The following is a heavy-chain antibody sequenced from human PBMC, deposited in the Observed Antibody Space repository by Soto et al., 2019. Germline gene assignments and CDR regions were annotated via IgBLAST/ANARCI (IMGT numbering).Heavy chain of an antibody. V-gene: IGHV3-23*01. Sequence: VGSLRLSCAAWGVNFSSCAMGWFRQAPEKGLEWVSDIIDSGGSTYYADSVKGRFTISRDNSKSTLYLQMNSLRAEDKALYYCAKGRSYYYYYGVDVWGQGTTVTVSS. CDR2: IIDSGGST. CDR3: AKGRSYYYYYGVDV. CDR1: GVNFSSCA. J-gene: IGHJ6*01.